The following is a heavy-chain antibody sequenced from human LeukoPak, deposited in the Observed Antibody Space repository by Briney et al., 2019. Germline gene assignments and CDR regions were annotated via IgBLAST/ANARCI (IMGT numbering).Heavy chain of an antibody. CDR1: GYSFTSYW. CDR3: ARAMTGYYDYYYYYYMDV. CDR2: IYPGDSDT. Sequence: GESLKISCKGSGYSFTSYWIGWVRQMPGKGLEWMGIIYPGDSDTRYSPSFQGQVTISADKSISTAYLQWSSLKASDTAMYYCARAMTGYYDYYYYYYMDVWGKGTRSPSP. J-gene: IGHJ6*03. V-gene: IGHV5-51*01. D-gene: IGHD3-9*01.